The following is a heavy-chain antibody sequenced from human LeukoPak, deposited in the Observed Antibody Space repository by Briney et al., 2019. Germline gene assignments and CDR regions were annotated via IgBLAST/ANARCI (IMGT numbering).Heavy chain of an antibody. D-gene: IGHD5-12*01. CDR1: GFTFSSYG. J-gene: IGHJ4*02. Sequence: GRSLRLSCAASGFTFSSYGMHWVRQAPGKGLEWVAVISYDGSNKYYADSVKGRFTISRDNSKNTLYLQMNSLRAGDTAVYYCRGYSGYDPVDYWGQGTLVTVSS. CDR2: ISYDGSNK. V-gene: IGHV3-30*03. CDR3: RGYSGYDPVDY.